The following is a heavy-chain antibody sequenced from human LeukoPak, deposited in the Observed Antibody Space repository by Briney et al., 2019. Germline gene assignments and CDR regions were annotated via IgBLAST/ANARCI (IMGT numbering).Heavy chain of an antibody. V-gene: IGHV3-30*03. CDR2: ISYDGSNQ. CDR3: GAVEGSGSQGYFDY. J-gene: IGHJ4*02. Sequence: PGGSLRLSCAASGFIFSTYGMHWVRQAPGKGLEWVAVISYDGSNQYYVDSVKGRFTISRDNSKNSLYLQMNSLRAEDTAVYYCGAVEGSGSQGYFDYWGQGTLVTVSS. D-gene: IGHD3-10*01. CDR1: GFIFSTYG.